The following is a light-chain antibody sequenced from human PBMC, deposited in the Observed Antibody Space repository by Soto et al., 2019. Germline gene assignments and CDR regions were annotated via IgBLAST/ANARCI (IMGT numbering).Light chain of an antibody. V-gene: IGLV2-14*01. Sequence: QSALAQPASVSGSPGQSITISCTGTTSDIAGYNYVSWYQQHPGKAPQLMIYAVSNRPSGVSNRFSASKSGNTASLFISGLQAEDEADYYCSSYTSDSSYVFGSGTKVTVL. CDR3: SSYTSDSSYV. CDR2: AVS. CDR1: TSDIAGYNY. J-gene: IGLJ1*01.